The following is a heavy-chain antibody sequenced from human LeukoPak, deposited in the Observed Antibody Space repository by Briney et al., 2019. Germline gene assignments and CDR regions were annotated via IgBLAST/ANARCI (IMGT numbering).Heavy chain of an antibody. Sequence: SETLSLTCAVSGGSISSSSYYWGWIRQPPGKGLEWIGSIYYSGSTYYNPSLKSRVTISVDTSKDQFSLKLSSVTAADTAVYYCAREYLRESSWFHKGESDNWFDPWGQGTLVTVSS. CDR3: AREYLRESSWFHKGESDNWFDP. CDR2: IYYSGST. V-gene: IGHV4-39*02. D-gene: IGHD6-13*01. J-gene: IGHJ5*02. CDR1: GGSISSSSYY.